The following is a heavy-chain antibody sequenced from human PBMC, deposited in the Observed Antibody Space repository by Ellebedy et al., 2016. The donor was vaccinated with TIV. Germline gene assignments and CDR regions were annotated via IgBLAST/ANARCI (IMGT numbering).Heavy chain of an antibody. D-gene: IGHD4-23*01. Sequence: SVKVSCKASGGIFRSNAISWVQQAHGQGIEWLGGIIAIFGTVNYAQKFPGRVTITEDESTRTVYMEMSSPRSDDKAVYYCARHSDYSGNTPFDDWGHGTLVTVSS. CDR3: ARHSDYSGNTPFDD. CDR1: GGIFRSNA. CDR2: IIAIFGTV. J-gene: IGHJ4*01. V-gene: IGHV1-69*13.